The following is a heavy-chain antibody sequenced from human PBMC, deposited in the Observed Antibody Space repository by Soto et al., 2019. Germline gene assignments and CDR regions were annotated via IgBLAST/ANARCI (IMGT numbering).Heavy chain of an antibody. CDR2: ISTYSGNT. J-gene: IGHJ4*02. D-gene: IGHD4-17*01. CDR1: GYTFSNYG. Sequence: QVKLVQSGAEVKKPGASVKVSCKASGYTFSNYGITWVRQAPGQGLEGMGGISTYSGNTEYAQNLQGRVTMTTDRSTSTAYMELRSLTSDDTAVYYCARESYGDAVDYWGQGTLVTVSP. CDR3: ARESYGDAVDY. V-gene: IGHV1-18*04.